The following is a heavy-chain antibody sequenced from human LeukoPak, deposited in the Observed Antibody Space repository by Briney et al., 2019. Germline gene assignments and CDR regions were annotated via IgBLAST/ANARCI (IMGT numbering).Heavy chain of an antibody. CDR1: GGSISSSSYY. CDR2: IYYSGST. V-gene: IGHV4-39*07. J-gene: IGHJ4*02. CDR3: ARDGYGDYDGDLDY. Sequence: SETLSLTCTVSGGSISSSSYYWGWIRQPPGKGLEWIGSIYYSGSTYYNPSLKSRVTISVDTSKNQFSLKLSSVTAADTAVYYCARDGYGDYDGDLDYWGQGTLVTVSS. D-gene: IGHD4-17*01.